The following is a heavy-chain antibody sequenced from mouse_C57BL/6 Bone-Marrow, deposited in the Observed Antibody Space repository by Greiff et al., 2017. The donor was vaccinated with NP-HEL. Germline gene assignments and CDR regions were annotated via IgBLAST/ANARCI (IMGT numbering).Heavy chain of an antibody. D-gene: IGHD4-1*01. J-gene: IGHJ3*01. Sequence: EVKLQESGPGLVKPSQSLSLTCSVTGYSITSGYYWNWIRQFPGNKLEWMGYISYDGSNNYNPSLKNRISITRDTSKNQFFLKLNSVTTEDTATYYCARDRGTGTMAYWGQGTLVTVSA. CDR1: GYSITSGYY. V-gene: IGHV3-6*01. CDR3: ARDRGTGTMAY. CDR2: ISYDGSN.